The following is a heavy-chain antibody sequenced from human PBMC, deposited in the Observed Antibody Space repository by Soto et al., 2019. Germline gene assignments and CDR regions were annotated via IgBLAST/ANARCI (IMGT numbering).Heavy chain of an antibody. D-gene: IGHD2-2*01. J-gene: IGHJ6*02. V-gene: IGHV1-69*02. CDR2: IIPILGIA. CDR1: GGTFSSYT. Sequence: QVQLVQSGAEVKKPGSSVKVSYKASGGTFSSYTISWVRQAPGQGLEWMGRIIPILGIANYAQKFQGRVTITADKSTSTAYMELSSLRSEDTAVYYCARWGYCSSTSCYLRYYYGMDVWGQGTTVTVSS. CDR3: ARWGYCSSTSCYLRYYYGMDV.